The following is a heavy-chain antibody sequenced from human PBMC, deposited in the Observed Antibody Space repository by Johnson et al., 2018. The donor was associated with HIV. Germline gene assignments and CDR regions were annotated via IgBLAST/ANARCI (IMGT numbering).Heavy chain of an antibody. V-gene: IGHV3-66*01. J-gene: IGHJ3*02. D-gene: IGHD1-1*01. Sequence: VQLVESGGGVVRPGGSLRLSCAASRFTFDDYGMSWVRQAPGKGLEWVSVIYSGGSTYYAYSVKGRFTVSRELSKNTLYLQMNSLRAEDTALYYCAREELEPDVFDIWGQGTMVTVSS. CDR1: RFTFDDYG. CDR3: AREELEPDVFDI. CDR2: IYSGGST.